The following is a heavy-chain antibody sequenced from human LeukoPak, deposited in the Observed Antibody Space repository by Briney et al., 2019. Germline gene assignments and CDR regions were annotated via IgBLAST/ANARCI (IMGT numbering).Heavy chain of an antibody. J-gene: IGHJ4*02. Sequence: ASVKVSCKVSGYTLTELSMHWVRQAPGKGLEWMGGFDPEDGETIYAQKFQGRVTMTRDTSTSTVYMELSSLRSEDTAVYYCARSPLAVTTFFDYWGQGTLVTVSS. D-gene: IGHD4-17*01. CDR1: GYTLTELS. CDR2: FDPEDGET. CDR3: ARSPLAVTTFFDY. V-gene: IGHV1-24*01.